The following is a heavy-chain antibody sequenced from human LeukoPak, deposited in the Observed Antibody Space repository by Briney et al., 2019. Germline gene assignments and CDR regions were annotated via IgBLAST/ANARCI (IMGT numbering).Heavy chain of an antibody. J-gene: IGHJ4*02. D-gene: IGHD2-15*01. CDR3: ARDGPDIVVVVAATLGFDY. V-gene: IGHV1-18*01. CDR1: GYTFTSYG. CDR2: ISAYNGNT. Sequence: ASVKVSCKASGYTFTSYGISWVRQAPGQGLEWMGWISAYNGNTNYAQKLQGRVTMTTDTSTSTAYMELRSLRSDDTAVYYCARDGPDIVVVVAATLGFDYWGQGTLVTVSS.